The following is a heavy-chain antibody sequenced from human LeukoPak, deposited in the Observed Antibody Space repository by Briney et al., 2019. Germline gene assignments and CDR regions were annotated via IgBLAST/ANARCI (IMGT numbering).Heavy chain of an antibody. CDR3: ARPDYGSKVGPIDY. Sequence: SETPSLTCTVSGGSISSSSYFWGWIRQPPGKGLEWNGSIFYSGSTCYNPSLKSRVTISVDPAKNQFSLKLSSVTAADTGVYYCARPDYGSKVGPIDYWGQGTLDTVSS. V-gene: IGHV4-39*01. D-gene: IGHD4-23*01. J-gene: IGHJ4*02. CDR2: IFYSGST. CDR1: GGSISSSSYF.